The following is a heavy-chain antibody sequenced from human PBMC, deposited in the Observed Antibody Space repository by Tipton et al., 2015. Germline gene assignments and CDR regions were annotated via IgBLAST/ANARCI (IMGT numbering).Heavy chain of an antibody. CDR3: ARGGDYDDSSGEFDY. V-gene: IGHV3-7*01. Sequence: SLRLSCSASGFEFSSYRMSWVRQAPGKGLEWVAYINKDVAEKSYGDSVKGRFTISRDNSQNTLYLQMNSLRAEDTAVHYCARGGDYDDSSGEFDYWGQGTLVTVSS. CDR1: GFEFSSYR. D-gene: IGHD3-22*01. J-gene: IGHJ4*02. CDR2: INKDVAEK.